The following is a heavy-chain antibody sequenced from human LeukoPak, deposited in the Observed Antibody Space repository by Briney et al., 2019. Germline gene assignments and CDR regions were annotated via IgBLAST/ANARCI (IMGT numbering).Heavy chain of an antibody. J-gene: IGHJ4*02. V-gene: IGHV3-11*04. Sequence: GGSLRLSCAASGFTFSDYYMSWIRQAPGKGLEWVSYISSSGSTIYYADSVKGRFTISRDNAKNSLYLQMNSLRAEDTAVYYCAISNYDILTGSIDYWGQGTLVTVSS. D-gene: IGHD3-9*01. CDR2: ISSSGSTI. CDR3: AISNYDILTGSIDY. CDR1: GFTFSDYY.